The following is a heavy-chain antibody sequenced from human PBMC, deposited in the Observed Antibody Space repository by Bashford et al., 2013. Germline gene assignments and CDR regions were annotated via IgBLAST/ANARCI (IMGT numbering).Heavy chain of an antibody. CDR3: ARAGYCSGGSCYGGYDAFDI. CDR1: GGTFSSYA. V-gene: IGHV1-2*02. D-gene: IGHD2-15*01. Sequence: ASVKVSCKASGGTFSSYAISWVRQAPGQGLEWMGWINPNSGGTNYAQKFQGRVTMTRDTSISTAYMELSRLRSDDTAVYYCARAGYCSGGSCYGGYDAFDIWGQRDKWSPSPQ. CDR2: INPNSGGT. J-gene: IGHJ3*02.